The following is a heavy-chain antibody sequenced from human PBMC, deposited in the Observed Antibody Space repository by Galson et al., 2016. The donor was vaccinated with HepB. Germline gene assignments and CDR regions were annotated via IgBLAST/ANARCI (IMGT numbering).Heavy chain of an antibody. CDR1: GFTVNNNY. Sequence: SLRLSCAASGFTVNNNYMTWVRQAPGKGLEGVSVIYSGGNTQYADSVRGRFTISRDHSKNTLYLQMNSLRAEDTAVYYCARHGLVRGEIDFWGQGTLVTVSS. CDR3: ARHGLVRGEIDF. J-gene: IGHJ4*02. CDR2: IYSGGNT. D-gene: IGHD3-10*01. V-gene: IGHV3-53*01.